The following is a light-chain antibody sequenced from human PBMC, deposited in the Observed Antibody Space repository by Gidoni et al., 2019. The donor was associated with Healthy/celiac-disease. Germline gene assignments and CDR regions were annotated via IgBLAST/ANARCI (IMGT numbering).Light chain of an antibody. J-gene: IGKJ2*04. CDR1: QSFLHSHGYNY. Sequence: DSVRPQSPLSLPVTPAESASISCRSSQSFLHSHGYNYLDWYLQRPGQSPQSLIYLGSNRASGVPDSFSGRGSGTDLTLKISRVEAEDVGVYYCMQALQTPCSFGQGTKLEIK. CDR3: MQALQTPCS. V-gene: IGKV2-28*01. CDR2: LGS.